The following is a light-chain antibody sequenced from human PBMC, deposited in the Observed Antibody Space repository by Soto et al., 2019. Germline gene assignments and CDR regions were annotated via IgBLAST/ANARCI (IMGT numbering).Light chain of an antibody. CDR2: DAS. J-gene: IGKJ3*01. CDR3: QQYNSYSFT. V-gene: IGKV1-5*01. Sequence: DIQMTQSPSTLSASVGDRVTITCRASQSISNWLAWYQLKPGEAPKLLIYDASSLQSAVPSRFSGSGSGTEFTLTISSLQPDDFATYYCQQYNSYSFTFGPGTKVDIK. CDR1: QSISNW.